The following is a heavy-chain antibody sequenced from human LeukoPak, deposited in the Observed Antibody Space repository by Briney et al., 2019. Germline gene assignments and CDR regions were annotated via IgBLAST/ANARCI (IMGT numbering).Heavy chain of an antibody. V-gene: IGHV3-53*01. D-gene: IGHD3-9*01. CDR2: ISVSGNT. J-gene: IGHJ4*02. Sequence: GGSLRLSCAASGFTFSDYYMSWVRQGPGKGLEWVSAISVSGNTYHADSVKGRFTISRDNSKNTLYLQMNSLRAEDTAVYYCARGMFDWPMFDYWGQGTLVTVSS. CDR1: GFTFSDYY. CDR3: ARGMFDWPMFDY.